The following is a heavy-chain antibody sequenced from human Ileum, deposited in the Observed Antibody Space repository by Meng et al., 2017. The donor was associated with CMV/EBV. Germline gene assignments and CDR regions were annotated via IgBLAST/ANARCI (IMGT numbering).Heavy chain of an antibody. D-gene: IGHD3-3*01. CDR2: ISASGSTI. Sequence: AYGFALSSHYMNWIRQAPVKGLEWGSVISASGSTIYYADSVKGRFTISRDNAKNSVYLQMNSLRAEDSAVYYCARGGFTIFERSLDLWGRGTLVTVSS. CDR1: GFALSSHY. V-gene: IGHV3-11*01. J-gene: IGHJ2*01. CDR3: ARGGFTIFERSLDL.